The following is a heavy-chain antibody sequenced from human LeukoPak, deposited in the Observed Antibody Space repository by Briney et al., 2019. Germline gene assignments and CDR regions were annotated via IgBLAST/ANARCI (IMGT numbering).Heavy chain of an antibody. Sequence: GGSLRLSCAASGFTFSSYAMSWVRKAPGKGLEWVSDIKGSGGNTYYADPVKGRCTISRDNSKNKLYLQMNSLRAEDTGLYYCAKAHIDGDGYYYFDYWGQGTLVSVSS. CDR3: AKAHIDGDGYYYFDY. V-gene: IGHV3-23*01. CDR2: IKGSGGNT. D-gene: IGHD3-22*01. J-gene: IGHJ4*02. CDR1: GFTFSSYA.